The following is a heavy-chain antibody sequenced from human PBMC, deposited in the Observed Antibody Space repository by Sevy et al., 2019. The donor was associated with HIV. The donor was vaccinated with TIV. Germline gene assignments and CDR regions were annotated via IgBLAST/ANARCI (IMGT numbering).Heavy chain of an antibody. J-gene: IGHJ4*02. Sequence: SETLSLTCTVSGGSISSGGYYWSWIRQHPGKGLEWIGYIYYSGSTYYNPSLKSRVTISVDTSKNQFSLKLSSVTAADTAVYYCARYYYDSSGYYRLFDYWGQGTLVTVSS. CDR3: ARYYYDSSGYYRLFDY. V-gene: IGHV4-31*03. CDR2: IYYSGST. D-gene: IGHD3-22*01. CDR1: GGSISSGGYY.